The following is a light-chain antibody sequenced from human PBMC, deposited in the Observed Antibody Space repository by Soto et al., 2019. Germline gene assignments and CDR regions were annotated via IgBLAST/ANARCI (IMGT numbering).Light chain of an antibody. V-gene: IGKV1-27*01. CDR2: AAS. CDR1: QGISHY. CDR3: QKYNSAPPT. J-gene: IGKJ1*01. Sequence: DIQMTQSPSSVSASVGDRVTITCRASQGISHYLAWYQQKQGKVPKLLIYAASTLQSGVPSRFSGSGSGTDFTLTISNLQPEDFATYYCQKYNSAPPTFGQGTKVDIK.